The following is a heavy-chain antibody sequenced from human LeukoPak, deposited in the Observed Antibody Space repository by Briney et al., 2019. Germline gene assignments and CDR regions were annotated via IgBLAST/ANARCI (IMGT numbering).Heavy chain of an antibody. D-gene: IGHD6-13*01. J-gene: IGHJ4*02. CDR3: ARARVGYYFDY. Sequence: ASVTVSCKASGYTFTSYAMHWVRQAPGQRLEWMGWINAGNGNTKYSQKFQGRVTITRDTSASTAYMELSSLRSEDTAVYYCARARVGYYFDYWGQGTLVTVSS. CDR2: INAGNGNT. V-gene: IGHV1-3*01. CDR1: GYTFTSYA.